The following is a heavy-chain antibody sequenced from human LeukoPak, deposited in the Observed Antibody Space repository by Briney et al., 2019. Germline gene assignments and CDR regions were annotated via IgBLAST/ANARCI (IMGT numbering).Heavy chain of an antibody. J-gene: IGHJ5*02. D-gene: IGHD6-13*01. CDR1: GGSISTFY. Sequence: SETLSLTCTVSGGSISTFYWGWIRQPPGKGLEWIGYIYYSGSTNYNPSLKSRVTISVDTSKNQFSLKLSSVTAADTAVYYCARDIASNWFDPWGQGTLVTVSS. CDR3: ARDIASNWFDP. CDR2: IYYSGST. V-gene: IGHV4-59*01.